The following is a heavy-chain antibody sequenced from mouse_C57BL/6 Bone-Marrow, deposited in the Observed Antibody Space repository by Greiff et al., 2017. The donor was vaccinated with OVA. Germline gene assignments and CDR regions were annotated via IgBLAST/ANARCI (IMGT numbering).Heavy chain of an antibody. CDR1: GYTFTSYW. J-gene: IGHJ3*01. CDR3: ARSNYYGSSYVRFAY. D-gene: IGHD1-1*01. CDR2: INPSSGYT. Sequence: VQLQQSGADLAKPGASVKLSCKASGYTFTSYWMHWVKQRPGQGLEWIGYINPSSGYTKYNQKFKDKATLTADKASSTAYMQLSSLTYEDSAVDYCARSNYYGSSYVRFAYWGQGTLVTVSA. V-gene: IGHV1-7*01.